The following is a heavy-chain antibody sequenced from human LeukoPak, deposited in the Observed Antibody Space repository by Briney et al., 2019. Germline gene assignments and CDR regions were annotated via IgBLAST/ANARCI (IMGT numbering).Heavy chain of an antibody. Sequence: ASVKVSCKVSGYTLTELSMHWVRQAPGKGLEWMGGFDPEDGETIYAQKFQGRVTMTEDTSTDTAYMELSSLRSEDTAVYCCATAPYYYDSSGYWGAFDIWGQGTMVTVSS. J-gene: IGHJ3*02. CDR2: FDPEDGET. CDR3: ATAPYYYDSSGYWGAFDI. D-gene: IGHD3-22*01. V-gene: IGHV1-24*01. CDR1: GYTLTELS.